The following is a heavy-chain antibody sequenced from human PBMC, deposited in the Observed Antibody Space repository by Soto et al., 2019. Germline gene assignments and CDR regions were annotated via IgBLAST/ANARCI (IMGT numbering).Heavy chain of an antibody. CDR1: GGSFSGYY. CDR3: ARLLWGYGDYGGGFDY. CDR2: INPDGST. Sequence: PSETLSLTCAVYGGSFSGYYWDWIRQPPGKGLEWIGEINPDGSTYYNPSLKSRVTISVDTSKNQFSLKLSSVTAADTAVYYCARLLWGYGDYGGGFDYWGQGTLVTVSS. J-gene: IGHJ4*02. D-gene: IGHD4-17*01. V-gene: IGHV4-34*01.